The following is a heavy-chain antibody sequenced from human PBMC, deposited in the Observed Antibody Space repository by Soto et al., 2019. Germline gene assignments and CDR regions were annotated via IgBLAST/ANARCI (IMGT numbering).Heavy chain of an antibody. CDR3: ASPKIAFYNWFYP. CDR1: GGSISSSSYY. Sequence: SETLSLTSTVSGGSISSSSYYWGWIRQPPGKGLEWIGSIYYSGSSYYNPSLKSRVTISVDTSKNQFSLKLTSVTAADTAVYYCASPKIAFYNWFYPWGQGTLVTVSS. V-gene: IGHV4-39*01. D-gene: IGHD3-3*02. CDR2: IYYSGSS. J-gene: IGHJ5*02.